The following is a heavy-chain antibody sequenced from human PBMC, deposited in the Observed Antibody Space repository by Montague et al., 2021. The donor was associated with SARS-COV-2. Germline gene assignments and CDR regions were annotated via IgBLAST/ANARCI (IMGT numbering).Heavy chain of an antibody. J-gene: IGHJ6*02. D-gene: IGHD3-3*01. V-gene: IGHV4-59*01. CDR2: IYYSGST. CDR3: AREESGFDYYYGVDV. CDR1: GGSISSYC. Sequence: SETLSLTCTVSGGSISSYCWSWIRQPPGKGLEWIGYIYYSGSTNYNPSLKSRVTISVDTSKNQFSLKLSSVTAADTAVYYCAREESGFDYYYGVDVWGQGTTVTVSS.